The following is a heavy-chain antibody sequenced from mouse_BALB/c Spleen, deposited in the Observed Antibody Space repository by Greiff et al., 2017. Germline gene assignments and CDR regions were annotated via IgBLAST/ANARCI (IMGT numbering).Heavy chain of an antibody. CDR2: ISYSGST. CDR1: GYSITSDYA. J-gene: IGHJ2*01. V-gene: IGHV3-2*02. Sequence: EVQLQESGPGLVKPSQSLSLTCTVTGYSITSDYAWNWIRQFPGNKLEWMGYISYSGSTSYNPSLKSRISITRDTSKNQFFLQLNSVTTEDTATYYCASSWDLYYFDYWGEGTTLTVSS. CDR3: ASSWDLYYFDY. D-gene: IGHD4-1*01.